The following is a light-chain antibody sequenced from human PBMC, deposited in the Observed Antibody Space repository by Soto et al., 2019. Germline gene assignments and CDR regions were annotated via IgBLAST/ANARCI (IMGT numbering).Light chain of an antibody. CDR3: QQYCRSPPVT. J-gene: IGKJ5*01. V-gene: IGKV3-20*01. CDR1: QRVSCSY. Sequence: EIVLTQAPGTLSLSPGERATLSCRASQRVSCSYLAWYQQKPCQAPRLLIYGASSRANGIPDRFSGSGSGTDFTLTISRLEPEDCAVYYCQQYCRSPPVTFGQRTRLEIK. CDR2: GAS.